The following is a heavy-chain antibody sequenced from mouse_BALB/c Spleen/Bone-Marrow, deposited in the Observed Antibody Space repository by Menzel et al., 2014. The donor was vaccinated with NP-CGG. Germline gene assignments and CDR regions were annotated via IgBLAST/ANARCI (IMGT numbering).Heavy chain of an antibody. V-gene: IGHV14-3*02. D-gene: IGHD2-3*01. CDR3: ARGLLLPTPHYYAMDY. Sequence: EVKLVESGAELVKPGASVKLSCTASGFNIKDTYMHWVKQGPEQGLEWIGRIDPANGNTKYDPKFQGKATITADTSSNTAYLQLSSLTSEDTAVYYCARGLLLPTPHYYAMDYWGQGTSVTVSS. CDR2: IDPANGNT. J-gene: IGHJ4*01. CDR1: GFNIKDTY.